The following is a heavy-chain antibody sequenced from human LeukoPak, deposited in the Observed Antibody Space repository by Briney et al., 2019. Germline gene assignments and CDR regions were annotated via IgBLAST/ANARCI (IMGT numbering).Heavy chain of an antibody. J-gene: IGHJ4*02. V-gene: IGHV1-46*01. CDR3: ARFPLHYGDYVDWDY. CDR2: MNPSGGST. Sequence: ASVTVSCMPSGYTFTSYYLHWVRQAPGQGLEWMGMMNPSGGSTTYAQNLQGRVPMTRDMSTSTVYMQLSSLRSEDTAVYYCARFPLHYGDYVDWDYWGRGALVSDSS. D-gene: IGHD4-17*01. CDR1: GYTFTSYY.